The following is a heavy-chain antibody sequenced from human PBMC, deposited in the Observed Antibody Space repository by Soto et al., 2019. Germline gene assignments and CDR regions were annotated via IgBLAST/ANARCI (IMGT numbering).Heavy chain of an antibody. D-gene: IGHD2-2*01. V-gene: IGHV3-23*01. J-gene: IGHJ4*02. Sequence: EVQLLESGAGLVQPGGSLRLSCAASGFTFSRYAMSWVRQAPGKGLEWVSGISTSGDSTYYADSVKGRFTISRDNSKDTLYLQMNSLIAGDTAVYYCAINSRYCSSTSCYADWGQGTLVTVSS. CDR1: GFTFSRYA. CDR2: ISTSGDST. CDR3: AINSRYCSSTSCYAD.